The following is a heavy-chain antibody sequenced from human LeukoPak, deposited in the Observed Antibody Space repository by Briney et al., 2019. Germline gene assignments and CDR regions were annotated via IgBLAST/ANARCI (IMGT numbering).Heavy chain of an antibody. J-gene: IGHJ5*02. Sequence: SETLSLTCTVSGGSISSGDYYWSWIRQPPGKGLEWIAYMYYSGSTYYNPSLKRRVTMSADTSKNQLSLKLSSVTAADTAVYYCARPYYYDSRIDPWGQRILVTVSS. CDR3: ARPYYYDSRIDP. D-gene: IGHD3-22*01. V-gene: IGHV4-30-4*01. CDR1: GGSISSGDYY. CDR2: MYYSGST.